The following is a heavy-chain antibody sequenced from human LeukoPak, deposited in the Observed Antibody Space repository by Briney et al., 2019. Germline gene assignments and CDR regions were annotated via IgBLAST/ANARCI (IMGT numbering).Heavy chain of an antibody. J-gene: IGHJ4*02. D-gene: IGHD3-10*01. CDR1: GFTFDDYA. V-gene: IGHV3-9*01. CDR2: ISWNSGSI. Sequence: PGGSLRLSCAASGFTFDDYAMHWVRQAPGKGLEWVSGISWNSGSIGYADSVKGRITISRDNAKNSLYLQMNGLRAEDTALYYCAKDMSYGSGSYPFDYWGQGTLVTVSS. CDR3: AKDMSYGSGSYPFDY.